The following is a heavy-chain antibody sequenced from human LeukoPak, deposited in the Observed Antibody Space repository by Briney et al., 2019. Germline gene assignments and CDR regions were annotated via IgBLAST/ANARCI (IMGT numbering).Heavy chain of an antibody. CDR3: VRQASPSDSYYFDF. D-gene: IGHD3-22*01. V-gene: IGHV3-30-3*01. J-gene: IGHJ4*02. CDR2: TSYDGDNN. CDR1: GFSFSTRA. Sequence: GGSLRLPCAASGFSFSTRALHCVRQAPGKGLEWVAVTSYDGDNNYYANSVKGRFTISRDNSKNTLYLQMNSLRPEDTGVYYCVRQASPSDSYYFDFWGQGTLVTVSS.